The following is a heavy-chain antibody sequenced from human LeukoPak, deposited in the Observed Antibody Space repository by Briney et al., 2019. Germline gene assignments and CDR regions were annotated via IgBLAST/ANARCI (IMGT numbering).Heavy chain of an antibody. Sequence: GRSLRLSCAASGFTFSSYGMHWVRQAPGKGLEWVAVIWYDGSNKYYADSVKGRFTISRDNSKNTLYLQMNSLRAEDTAVYYCARDKSAAAGTPATPLFDCWGQGTLVTVSS. CDR3: ARDKSAAAGTPATPLFDC. CDR2: IWYDGSNK. CDR1: GFTFSSYG. D-gene: IGHD6-13*01. J-gene: IGHJ4*02. V-gene: IGHV3-33*01.